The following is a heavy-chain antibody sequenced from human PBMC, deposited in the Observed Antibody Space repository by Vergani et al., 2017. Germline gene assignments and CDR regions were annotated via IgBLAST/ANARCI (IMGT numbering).Heavy chain of an antibody. CDR3: ARTPTPAATNXFDP. Sequence: QVQLVESGGGVVQPGRSLRLSCAASGFTFSSYAMHWVRQAPGKGLEWVAVISYDGSNKYYADSVKGRFTISRDNSKNTLYLQMNSLRAEDTAVYYCARTPTPAATNXFDPWGQGTLVTVSS. CDR1: GFTFSSYA. V-gene: IGHV3-30*01. CDR2: ISYDGSNK. D-gene: IGHD2-2*01. J-gene: IGHJ5*02.